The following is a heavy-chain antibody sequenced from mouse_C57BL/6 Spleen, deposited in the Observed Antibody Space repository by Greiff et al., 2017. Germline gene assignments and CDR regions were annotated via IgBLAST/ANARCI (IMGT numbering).Heavy chain of an antibody. D-gene: IGHD2-5*01. CDR3: ANSNYYYAMDY. CDR2: IYPGDGDT. Sequence: VMLVESGPELVKPGASVKISCKASGYAFSSSWMNWVKQRPGKGLEWIGRIYPGDGDTNYNGKFKGKATLTADKSSSTAYMQLSSLTSEDSAVYFCANSNYYYAMDYWGQGTSVTVSS. V-gene: IGHV1-82*01. CDR1: GYAFSSSW. J-gene: IGHJ4*01.